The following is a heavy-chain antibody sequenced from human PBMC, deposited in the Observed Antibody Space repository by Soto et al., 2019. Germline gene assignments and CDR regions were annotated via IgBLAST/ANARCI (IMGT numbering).Heavy chain of an antibody. V-gene: IGHV4-30-2*01. CDR3: ARTRLSITMIVVVIRGAYFDY. Sequence: QLQLQESGSGLVKPSQTLSLTCAVSGGSISSGGYSWSWIRQPPGKGLEWIGYIYHSGSTYYNPSLKSRVTISVDRSKNQFSLKLSSVTAADTAVYYCARTRLSITMIVVVIRGAYFDYWGQGTLVTVSS. J-gene: IGHJ4*02. CDR2: IYHSGST. D-gene: IGHD3-22*01. CDR1: GGSISSGGYS.